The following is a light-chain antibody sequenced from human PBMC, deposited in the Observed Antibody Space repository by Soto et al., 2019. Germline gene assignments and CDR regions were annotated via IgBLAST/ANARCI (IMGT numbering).Light chain of an antibody. Sequence: EIVMTQSPLSLPVTPGEPASISCRSSQSLLQSNGNNQLGWVLQKPGQSPQRLMYLGSSRASGVADRFSGSGSGTDFTLKISRVEPEDVGVYYCMQVLQTPPTFGGGTKVEIK. CDR3: MQVLQTPPT. CDR1: QSLLQSNGNNQ. V-gene: IGKV2-28*01. CDR2: LGS. J-gene: IGKJ4*01.